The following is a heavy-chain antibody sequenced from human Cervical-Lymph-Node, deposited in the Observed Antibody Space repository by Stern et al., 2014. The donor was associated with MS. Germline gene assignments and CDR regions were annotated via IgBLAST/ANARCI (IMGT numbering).Heavy chain of an antibody. CDR2: INPGTGAK. CDR3: ARVSSGWYFDY. V-gene: IGHV1-2*02. D-gene: IGHD6-19*01. Sequence: QMPLVQSGAEVKKPAASVKVSCEASANTFTATSYYLHWLRQAPGQGLEWVGWINPGTGAKKYAQKFQDRLTLTWDTSINTAFMELSGLTSDDTAVYSCARVSSGWYFDYWGQGTLVTVSS. CDR1: ANTFTATSYY. J-gene: IGHJ4*02.